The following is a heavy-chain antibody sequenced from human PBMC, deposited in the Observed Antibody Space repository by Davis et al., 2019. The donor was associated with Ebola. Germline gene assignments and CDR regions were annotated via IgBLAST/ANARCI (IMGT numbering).Heavy chain of an antibody. D-gene: IGHD2-8*02. CDR2: VYHNGNS. J-gene: IGHJ4*02. CDR3: ARGRKWDIVLVVYAYFDY. Sequence: MPSETLSLTCVVSGDSIGTNNWWSWIRQSPGKGLEWIGEVYHNGNSHYNPSLKSRVTISVDTSKNQFSLKLSSVTAADTAVYYCARGRKWDIVLVVYAYFDYWGQGTLVTVSS. CDR1: GDSIGTNNW. V-gene: IGHV4-4*02.